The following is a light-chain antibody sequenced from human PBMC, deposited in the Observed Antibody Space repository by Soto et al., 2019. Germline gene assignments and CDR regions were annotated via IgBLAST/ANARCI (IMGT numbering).Light chain of an antibody. CDR1: SSDVGGYNY. CDR2: EVT. CDR3: CSYTGSYTGV. V-gene: IGLV2-11*01. Sequence: QSVLTQPRSVSGSPGQSVTISCTGTSSDVGGYNYVSWYQQHPGKAPKLMIYEVTKWPSGVPDRFSGSKSGSTASLTISGLQAEDEADYYCCSYTGSYTGVFGGGTKLTVL. J-gene: IGLJ3*02.